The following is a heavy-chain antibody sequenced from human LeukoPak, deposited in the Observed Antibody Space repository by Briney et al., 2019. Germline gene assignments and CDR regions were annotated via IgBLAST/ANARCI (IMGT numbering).Heavy chain of an antibody. CDR1: GGTFSSYA. J-gene: IGHJ5*02. V-gene: IGHV1-69*01. Sequence: SVKVSCKASGGTFSSYAISWVRQAPGQGLEWMGGIIPIFGTANYAQKFQGRVTITADESTSTAYMELSSLRSEDTAVYYCATLRDIVVVPAAIRRGPFDPWGQGTLVTVSS. CDR2: IIPIFGTA. CDR3: ATLRDIVVVPAAIRRGPFDP. D-gene: IGHD2-2*02.